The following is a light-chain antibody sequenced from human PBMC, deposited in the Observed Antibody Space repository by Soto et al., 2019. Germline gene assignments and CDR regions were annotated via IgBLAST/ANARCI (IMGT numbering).Light chain of an antibody. Sequence: QSVLTQPPSVSGAPGQRLTISCTGSGSNIGAGYDVHWYQQLPGTAPKLLIYANTARPSGVPARFSGSKSGTSASLAINGLQTEDEADYYCQSYDSSLRGSVFGTGTKVTVL. J-gene: IGLJ1*01. CDR3: QSYDSSLRGSV. CDR1: GSNIGAGYD. CDR2: ANT. V-gene: IGLV1-40*01.